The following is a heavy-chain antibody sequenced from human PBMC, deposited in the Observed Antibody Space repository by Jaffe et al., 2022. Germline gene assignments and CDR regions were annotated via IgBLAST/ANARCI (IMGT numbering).Heavy chain of an antibody. CDR3: ARDLHRGVFDY. J-gene: IGHJ4*02. Sequence: EVQLVESGGGLVQPGGSLRLSCAASGFTFSSYSMNWVRQAPGKGLEWVSYISSSSSTIYYADSVKGRFTISRDNAKNSLYLQMNSLRAEDTAVYYCARDLHRGVFDYWGQGTLVTVSS. CDR2: ISSSSSTI. V-gene: IGHV3-48*01. D-gene: IGHD3-10*01. CDR1: GFTFSSYS.